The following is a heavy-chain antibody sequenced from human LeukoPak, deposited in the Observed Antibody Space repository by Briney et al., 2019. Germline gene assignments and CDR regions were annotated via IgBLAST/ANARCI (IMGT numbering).Heavy chain of an antibody. D-gene: IGHD3-22*01. CDR3: ARGYSESSGRYAFHI. CDR1: GFTFSSYE. V-gene: IGHV3-48*03. Sequence: GGSLRLSCAASGFTFSSYEMNWVRQAPGKGLEWVSYISSSGNIIYYADSVKGRFTISRDNAENSLYLQMNSLRAEDTAVYYCARGYSESSGRYAFHIWGQGTMVTVSS. J-gene: IGHJ3*02. CDR2: ISSSGNII.